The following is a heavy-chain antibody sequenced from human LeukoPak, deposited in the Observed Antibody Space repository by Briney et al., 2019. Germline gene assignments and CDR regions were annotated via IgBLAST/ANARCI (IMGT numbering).Heavy chain of an antibody. CDR3: AREYYDFWSGFFGNNWFDP. D-gene: IGHD3-3*01. CDR2: ISAYNGNT. V-gene: IGHV1-18*01. J-gene: IGHJ5*02. CDR1: GYTFTSYG. Sequence: ASVKVSCKASGYTFTSYGISWVRQAPGQGLEWMGWISAYNGNTNYAQKLQGRVTMTTDTSTSTAYMELRSLRSDDTAVYYCAREYYDFWSGFFGNNWFDPWGQGTLVTVSS.